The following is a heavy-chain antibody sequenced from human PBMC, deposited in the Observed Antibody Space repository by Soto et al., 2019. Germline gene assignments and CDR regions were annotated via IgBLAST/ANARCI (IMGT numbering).Heavy chain of an antibody. J-gene: IGHJ6*02. CDR2: ISGSGGST. CDR3: ASDLVGASDSYGLDV. V-gene: IGHV3-23*01. CDR1: VFTFISYA. D-gene: IGHD1-26*01. Sequence: PGWSLRLSCASSVFTFISYAMRWVRQAPGKGLEWVSAISGSGGSTYYADSVKGRFTISRDNSKNRLYLQMNSLRAEDTAVYYCASDLVGASDSYGLDVWGQGTPVTVSS.